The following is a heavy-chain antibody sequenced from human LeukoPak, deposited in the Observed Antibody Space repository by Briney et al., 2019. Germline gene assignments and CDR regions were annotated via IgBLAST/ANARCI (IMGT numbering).Heavy chain of an antibody. CDR1: GGSISSSSYY. Sequence: PSETLSLTCTVSGGSISSSSYYWGWIRQPPGKGLEWIGSIYYSGSTYYNPSLKSRVTMSVDTSKNQFSLKLSSVTAADTAVYYCARLLGELGDYWGQGTLVTVSS. CDR2: IYYSGST. V-gene: IGHV4-39*01. CDR3: ARLLGELGDY. D-gene: IGHD3-16*01. J-gene: IGHJ4*02.